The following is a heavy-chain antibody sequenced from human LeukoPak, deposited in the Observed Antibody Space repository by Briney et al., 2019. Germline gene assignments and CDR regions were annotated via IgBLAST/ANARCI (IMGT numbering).Heavy chain of an antibody. CDR2: ISSNGGST. V-gene: IGHV3-64*01. CDR3: AKPSHVDSHAFDI. Sequence: PGGSLRLSCAASGFTFSSYAMHWVRQAPGKGLEYVSAISSNGGSTYYANSVKGRFTISRDNSKNTLYLQMGSLRAEDMAVYYCAKPSHVDSHAFDIWGQGTMVTVSS. D-gene: IGHD5-12*01. CDR1: GFTFSSYA. J-gene: IGHJ3*02.